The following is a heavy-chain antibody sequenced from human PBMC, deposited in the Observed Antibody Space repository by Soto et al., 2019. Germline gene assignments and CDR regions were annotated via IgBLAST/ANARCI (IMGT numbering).Heavy chain of an antibody. CDR3: ARHLYDSSGYYYALYYYYYGMDV. D-gene: IGHD3-22*01. CDR2: IYYSGST. J-gene: IGHJ6*02. Sequence: QLQLQESGPGLVKPSETLSLTCTVSGGSISSSSYYWGWIRQPPGKGLEWIGSIYYSGSTYYNPSLKSRVILTVDTSKSQFSRKLSSVTAADTAGYYCARHLYDSSGYYYALYYYYYGMDVWGQGTAVTVSS. V-gene: IGHV4-39*01. CDR1: GGSISSSSYY.